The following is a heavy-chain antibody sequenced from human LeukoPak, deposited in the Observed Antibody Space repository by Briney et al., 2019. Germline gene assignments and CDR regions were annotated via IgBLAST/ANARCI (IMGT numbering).Heavy chain of an antibody. CDR2: IYYSGST. J-gene: IGHJ4*02. D-gene: IGHD3-9*01. Sequence: LETLSLTCTVPGGSISSSSYYWGWIRQPPGKGLEWIGCIYYSGSTYYNSSLKSRVTISVDMSKKQFSLKLSSVTAADTAVYYCYSALDWFNFDYWGQGTLVTVSS. V-gene: IGHV4-39*01. CDR1: GGSISSSSYY. CDR3: YSALDWFNFDY.